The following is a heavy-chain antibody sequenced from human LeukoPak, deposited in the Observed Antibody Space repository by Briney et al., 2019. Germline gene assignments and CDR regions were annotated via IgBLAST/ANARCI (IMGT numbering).Heavy chain of an antibody. V-gene: IGHV3-23*01. J-gene: IGHJ4*02. Sequence: GGSLRLSCAASGFTFSSYAMSWVRQAPGKGLEWVSAISDSGGSTHYADSVKGRFTISRDNSKNTLYVQMNSLRAEDTAVYYCERKKSSGYYYPFDYWGQGTLVTVSS. D-gene: IGHD3-22*01. CDR2: ISDSGGST. CDR1: GFTFSSYA. CDR3: ERKKSSGYYYPFDY.